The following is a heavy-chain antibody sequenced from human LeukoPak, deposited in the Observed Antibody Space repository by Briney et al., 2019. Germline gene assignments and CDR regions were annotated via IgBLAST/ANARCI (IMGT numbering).Heavy chain of an antibody. CDR1: SFTFSSYW. CDR2: IKEDGSKT. J-gene: IGHJ3*02. V-gene: IGHV3-7*01. CDR3: ARDPYYYDAGSFAAFDI. Sequence: GGSLRLSCGASSFTFSSYWMTWVRQAPGKGQEWEANIKEDGSKTFYVDSVKGRFTISRDNAKNSLYLQMNSLRAEDTAVYYCARDPYYYDAGSFAAFDIWSQGTMVTVSS. D-gene: IGHD3-10*01.